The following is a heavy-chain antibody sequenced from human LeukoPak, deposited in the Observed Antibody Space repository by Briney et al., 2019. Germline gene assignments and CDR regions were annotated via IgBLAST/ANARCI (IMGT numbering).Heavy chain of an antibody. J-gene: IGHJ6*03. Sequence: PGGSLRLSCAASGFTFSSYSMNWVRQAPGKGLEWVSSISSSSSYIYYADSVKGRFTTSRDNAKNSLYLQMNSLGAEDTAVYYCAREVLLWFGEITQDYYMDVWGKGTTVTISS. CDR1: GFTFSSYS. CDR3: AREVLLWFGEITQDYYMDV. CDR2: ISSSSSYI. V-gene: IGHV3-21*01. D-gene: IGHD3-10*01.